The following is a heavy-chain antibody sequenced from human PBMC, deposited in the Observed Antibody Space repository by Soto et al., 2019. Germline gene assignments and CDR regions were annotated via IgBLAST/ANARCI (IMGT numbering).Heavy chain of an antibody. V-gene: IGHV3-23*01. J-gene: IGHJ4*02. CDR1: GFTFSNYA. D-gene: IGHD1-1*01. CDR2: ITGSAGGT. Sequence: PGGSLRLSCAASGFTFSNYAMSWVRQAPGKGLEWVSTITGSAGGTYYADSMKGRFTISRDNPKSTLYLQMYSLRVEDTAVYYCARESEHWGQGTLVTVSS. CDR3: ARESEH.